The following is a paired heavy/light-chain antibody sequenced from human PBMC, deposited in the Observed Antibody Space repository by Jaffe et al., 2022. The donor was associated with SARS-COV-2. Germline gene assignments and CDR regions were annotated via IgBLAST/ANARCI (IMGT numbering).Light chain of an antibody. CDR2: DDS. CDR3: QVWDSSSDHPGV. Sequence: SYVLTQPPSVSVAPGQTARITCGGNNIGSKSVHWYQQKPGQAPVLVVYDDSDRPSGIPERFSGSNSGNTATLTISRVEAGDEADYYCQVWDSSSDHPGVFGGGTKLTVL. V-gene: IGLV3-21*02. J-gene: IGLJ2*01. CDR1: NIGSKS.
Heavy chain of an antibody. D-gene: IGHD3-16*01. CDR2: ISSSGSTI. Sequence: QVQLVESGGGLVKPGGSLRLSCAASGFTFSDYYMSWIRQAPGKGLEWVSYISSSGSTIYYADSVKGRFTISRDNAKNSLYLQMNSLRAEDTAVYYCAGNPRFTFAFDIWGQGTMVTVSS. CDR3: AGNPRFTFAFDI. J-gene: IGHJ3*02. V-gene: IGHV3-11*01. CDR1: GFTFSDYY.